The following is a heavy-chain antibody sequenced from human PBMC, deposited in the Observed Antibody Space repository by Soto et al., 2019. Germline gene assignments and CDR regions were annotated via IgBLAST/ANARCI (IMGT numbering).Heavy chain of an antibody. V-gene: IGHV1-69*13. J-gene: IGHJ4*02. CDR3: ARDPYRWDYDSSGWYYFDY. CDR1: GGTFSSYA. Sequence: ASVKVSCKASGGTFSSYAISWVRQAPGQGLEWMGGIIPIFGTANYAQKFQGRVTITADESTSTAYMELSSLRSEDTAVYYCARDPYRWDYDSSGWYYFDYWGQGTLVTVSS. CDR2: IIPIFGTA. D-gene: IGHD6-19*01.